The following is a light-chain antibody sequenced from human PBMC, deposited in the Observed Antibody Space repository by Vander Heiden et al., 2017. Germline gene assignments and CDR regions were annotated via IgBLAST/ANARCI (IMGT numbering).Light chain of an antibody. J-gene: IGLJ3*02. CDR2: LTN. V-gene: IGLV1-40*01. CDR1: SSNIGAGHD. Sequence: QSVLTQPPSVSGAPGQRVTISCTGRSSNIGAGHDVHWYQQFPGTAPKRLIYLTNNRPSGVPDRFSGSKSGTSGSLAITGLQAEDEADYYCQTYDSTLRGSVFGGGTKLTVL. CDR3: QTYDSTLRGSV.